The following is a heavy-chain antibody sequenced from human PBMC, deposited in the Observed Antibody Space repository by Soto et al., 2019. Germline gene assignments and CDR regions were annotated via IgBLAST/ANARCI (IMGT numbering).Heavy chain of an antibody. V-gene: IGHV3-23*01. J-gene: IGHJ5*02. CDR2: ISGSGAGT. CDR3: AKDLYSSAWYLAP. CDR1: GFTFTGYA. Sequence: PGGSLRLSCAASGFTFTGYAMSWVRQAPGKGLEWVSGISGSGAGTYYADSVKGRFTISRDNSKNTLYLQMNSLRAEDTAAYYCAKDLYSSAWYLAPWGQGTPVTVSS. D-gene: IGHD6-19*01.